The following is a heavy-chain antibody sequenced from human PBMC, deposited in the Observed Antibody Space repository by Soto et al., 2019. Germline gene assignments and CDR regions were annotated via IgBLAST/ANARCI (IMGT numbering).Heavy chain of an antibody. V-gene: IGHV1-46*01. CDR3: AREVDYYDSGGHDDAFDI. Sequence: ASVKVSCKASGYTFTSYDMHWVRQAPGQGLEWMGIINPSGGSTSYAQKLQGRVTMTRDTSTSTVYMELRSLRSDDTAVYYCAREVDYYDSGGHDDAFDIWGQGTMVTVSS. CDR2: INPSGGST. CDR1: GYTFTSYD. J-gene: IGHJ3*02. D-gene: IGHD3-22*01.